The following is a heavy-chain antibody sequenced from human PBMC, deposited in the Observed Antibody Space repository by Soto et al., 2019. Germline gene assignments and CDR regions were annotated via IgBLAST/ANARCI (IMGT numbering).Heavy chain of an antibody. CDR2: INHSGST. J-gene: IGHJ6*02. Sequence: QVQLQQWGAGLLKPSETLSLTCAVYGGSFSGYYWSWIRQPPGKGLEWVGEINHSGSTNYNPSLKRRVTISVDTSKNQFSLKLSSVTAADTAVYYCARGSSSGSYYYYGMDVWGQGTTVTVSS. CDR3: ARGSSSGSYYYYGMDV. V-gene: IGHV4-34*01. D-gene: IGHD6-25*01. CDR1: GGSFSGYY.